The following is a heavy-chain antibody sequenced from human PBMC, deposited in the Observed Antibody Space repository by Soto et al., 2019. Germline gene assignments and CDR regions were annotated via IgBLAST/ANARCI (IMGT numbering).Heavy chain of an antibody. D-gene: IGHD1-26*01. V-gene: IGHV4-34*01. Sequence: SQTLSLTCGVYGGSFSGYYWSWIRQPPGEGLEWIGEINHSGSTNYNPSLKSRVTISVEASKNQFSLKLGSVTAAEKAVYYCARVKSVGGARVPNRYYYYGMDVWGQGTTVTVSS. CDR3: ARVKSVGGARVPNRYYYYGMDV. CDR2: INHSGST. CDR1: GGSFSGYY. J-gene: IGHJ6*02.